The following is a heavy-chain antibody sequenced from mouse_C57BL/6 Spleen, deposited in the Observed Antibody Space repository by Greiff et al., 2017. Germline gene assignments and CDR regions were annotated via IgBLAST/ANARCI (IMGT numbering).Heavy chain of an antibody. J-gene: IGHJ2*01. CDR1: GYTFTSYW. CDR2: IYPGSGST. CDR3: ARAVTVVAEGYFDY. D-gene: IGHD1-1*01. V-gene: IGHV1-55*01. Sequence: QVQLQQPGAELVKPGASVKMSCKASGYTFTSYWITWVKQRPGQGLEWIGDIYPGSGSTNYNEKFKSKATLTVDTSSSTAYMQLSSLTSEDSAVYYCARAVTVVAEGYFDYWGQGTTLTVSS.